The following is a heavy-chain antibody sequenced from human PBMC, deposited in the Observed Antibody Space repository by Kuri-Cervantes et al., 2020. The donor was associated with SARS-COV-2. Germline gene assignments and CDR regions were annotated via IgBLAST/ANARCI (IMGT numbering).Heavy chain of an antibody. V-gene: IGHV3-64D*08. J-gene: IGHJ4*02. CDR2: ISSNGGST. CDR3: VRSGAVAGTFDY. CDR1: GFTFSSYA. D-gene: IGHD6-19*01. Sequence: GGSLSPSCSASGFTFSSYAMHWVRQAPGKGLEYVSAISSNGGSTYYADSVKGRFTISRDNSKNTLYLQMSSLRAEDTAVYYCVRSGAVAGTFDYWGQGTLVTVSS.